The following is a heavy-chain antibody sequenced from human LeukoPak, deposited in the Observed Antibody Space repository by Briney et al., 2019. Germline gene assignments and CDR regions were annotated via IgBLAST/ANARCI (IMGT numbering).Heavy chain of an antibody. CDR2: VDPEDGET. J-gene: IGHJ4*02. D-gene: IGHD2-2*01. Sequence: ASVKVSCKVSGYTFTYCYMHWVQQAPGKGLEWMGLVDPEDGETIYAEKFQGRVTITADTSTDTAYMELSSLRSEDTAVYYCATGLGYCSSTSCPDYWGQGTLVTVSS. CDR3: ATGLGYCSSTSCPDY. CDR1: GYTFTYCY. V-gene: IGHV1-69-2*01.